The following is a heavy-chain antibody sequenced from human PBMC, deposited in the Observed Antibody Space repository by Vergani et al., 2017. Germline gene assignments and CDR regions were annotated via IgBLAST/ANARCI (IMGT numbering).Heavy chain of an antibody. CDR1: GFTFSTYW. CDR2: INSDGSST. J-gene: IGHJ4*02. D-gene: IGHD4-17*01. CDR3: ARGDYGFDY. Sequence: EVQLVESGGGLVQPGGSLRLSCAASGFTFSTYWIQWVRQAPGKGLVWVSRINSDGSSTIYADSVKGRFTISRDNAKNTVHLQMNSLRVEDTAVYYCARGDYGFDYWGQGALVTVSS. V-gene: IGHV3-74*01.